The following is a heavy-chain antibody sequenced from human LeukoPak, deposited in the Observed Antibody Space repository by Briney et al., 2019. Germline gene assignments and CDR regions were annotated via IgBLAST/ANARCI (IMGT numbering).Heavy chain of an antibody. CDR3: ARDKVVVAASGKYYFDY. J-gene: IGHJ4*02. CDR1: GAPVNNHH. V-gene: IGHV4-4*07. Sequence: PSETLSLTCSVSGAPVNNHHWGWIRQPAGKGLEWIGRITASGSTNYTPSLRSRVTISVDKSKNQLFLRLASVPAAETAVYYCARDKVVVAASGKYYFDYWGQGTLVAVSS. D-gene: IGHD2-15*01. CDR2: ITASGST.